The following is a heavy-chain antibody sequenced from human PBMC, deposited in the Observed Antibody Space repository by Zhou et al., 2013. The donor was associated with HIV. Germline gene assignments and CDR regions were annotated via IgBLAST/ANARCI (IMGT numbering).Heavy chain of an antibody. CDR2: MNPNSGNT. V-gene: IGHV1-8*02. D-gene: IGHD3-10*01. CDR1: GYTFTRYY. CDR3: ARDYRDAFDI. J-gene: IGHJ3*02. Sequence: QAQLVQSGAEVKKPGASVKVSCKTSGYTFTRYYIQWVRQAPGQGLEWMGWMNPNSGNTGYAQKFQGRVTMTRNTSISTAYMELSSLRSEDTAVYYCARDYRDAFDIWGQGTMVTVSS.